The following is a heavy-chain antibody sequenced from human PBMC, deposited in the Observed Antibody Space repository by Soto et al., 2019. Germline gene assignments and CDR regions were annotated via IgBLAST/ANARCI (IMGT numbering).Heavy chain of an antibody. CDR3: ARWTPMITFGGVIVISGYYGMDV. CDR1: GGSFSGYY. V-gene: IGHV4-34*01. D-gene: IGHD3-16*02. J-gene: IGHJ6*02. CDR2: INHSGST. Sequence: SETLSLTCAVYGGSFSGYYWSWIRQPPGKGLEWIGEINHSGSTNYNPSLKSRVTISVDTSKNQFSLKLSSVTAADTAVYYCARWTPMITFGGVIVISGYYGMDVWGQGTTVTVS.